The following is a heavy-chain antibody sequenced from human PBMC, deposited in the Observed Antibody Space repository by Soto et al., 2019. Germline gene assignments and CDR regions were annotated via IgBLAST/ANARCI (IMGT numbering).Heavy chain of an antibody. Sequence: QVQLVQSGAEMKKPGASVKVSCKASGYIFSNYEISWVRQTPGQGLEWMGWISPNNGDTNYAQKFQGRVTMTTDTSTSTAYMEMRGLKSDDTATYYCARRQGKINSFGVVTEDDYWGQGTMVTVSS. D-gene: IGHD3-3*01. V-gene: IGHV1-18*01. CDR3: ARRQGKINSFGVVTEDDY. CDR1: GYIFSNYE. J-gene: IGHJ4*02. CDR2: ISPNNGDT.